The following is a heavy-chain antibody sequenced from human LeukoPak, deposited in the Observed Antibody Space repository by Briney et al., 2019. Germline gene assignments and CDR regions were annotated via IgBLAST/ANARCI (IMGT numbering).Heavy chain of an antibody. CDR2: INQDGSQT. Sequence: GGSLRLSCAASGFTFSSSWMNWVRQAPGKGLEWVGNINQDGSQTYYVDSVRGRFTISRDNARNSLYLQMSSLRAEDTAVYFCAGEGGFLSYPWGRGTLVTVSS. V-gene: IGHV3-7*01. J-gene: IGHJ5*02. CDR3: AGEGGFLSYP. CDR1: GFTFSSSW. D-gene: IGHD2/OR15-2a*01.